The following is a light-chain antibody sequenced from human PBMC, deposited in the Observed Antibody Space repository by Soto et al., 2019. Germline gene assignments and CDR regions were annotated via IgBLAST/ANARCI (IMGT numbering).Light chain of an antibody. Sequence: QSVLTQPPSVYGAPGQRVTISCTGSSSNIGAVYDVHWYQQLPGTAPKLLIYGNSNRPSGVPDRFSGSKSGTSASLAITGLQAEDEADYYCQSYDSSLSGVVFGGGTKLTVL. CDR2: GNS. J-gene: IGLJ2*01. CDR3: QSYDSSLSGVV. V-gene: IGLV1-40*01. CDR1: SSNIGAVYD.